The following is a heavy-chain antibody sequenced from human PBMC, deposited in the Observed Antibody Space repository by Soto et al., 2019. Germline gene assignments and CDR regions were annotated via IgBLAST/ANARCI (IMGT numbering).Heavy chain of an antibody. J-gene: IGHJ4*02. Sequence: SETLSLTCTVSGGSVSSGSYYWSWIRQPPGKGLECVGYIYYSGSTNYNPSLKSRVTISVDTSKNQFSLKLSSVTAADTAVYYCQRISSSWGFVSYCDSWGQGTRVTV. V-gene: IGHV4-61*01. CDR3: QRISSSWGFVSYCDS. CDR1: GGSVSSGSYY. D-gene: IGHD6-13*01. CDR2: IYYSGST.